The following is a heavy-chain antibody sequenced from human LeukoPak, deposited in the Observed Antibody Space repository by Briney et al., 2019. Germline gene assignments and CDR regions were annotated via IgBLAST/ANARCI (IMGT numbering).Heavy chain of an antibody. J-gene: IGHJ4*02. CDR2: IIPILGSA. CDR3: ATLSVNVVATAVRGYYFDS. CDR1: GGTFSSHA. Sequence: SVKVSCKASGGTFSSHAITWVRQAPGQGLEWMGGIIPILGSANNAQKFQGRVSITTDDSTSTAYMELSGLRSEDTAVYYCATLSVNVVATAVRGYYFDSWGQGTLATVSS. V-gene: IGHV1-69*05. D-gene: IGHD5-12*01.